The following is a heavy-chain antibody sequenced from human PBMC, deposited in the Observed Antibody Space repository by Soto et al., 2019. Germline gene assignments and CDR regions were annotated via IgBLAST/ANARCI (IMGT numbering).Heavy chain of an antibody. Sequence: QVQLVESGGGVVQPGRSLRLSCAASGFTFSSYGMHWVRQAPGKGLEWVAVIWHDGSNKYYAGSVKGRFTISRDNSKNTLYLQMNSLRAEDTAXYYCARDLWGLAGGRYYYGMDVWGQGTTVTVSS. CDR2: IWHDGSNK. V-gene: IGHV3-33*01. D-gene: IGHD2-15*01. J-gene: IGHJ6*02. CDR1: GFTFSSYG. CDR3: ARDLWGLAGGRYYYGMDV.